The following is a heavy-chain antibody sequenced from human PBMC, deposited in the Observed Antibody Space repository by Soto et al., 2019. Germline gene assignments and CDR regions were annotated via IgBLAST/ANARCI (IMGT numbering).Heavy chain of an antibody. Sequence: LXLTGTVSGDSISSGESYWSWIRQPPGKGLEWIGFIYSSGSTYYNPSLKSRITISVDTSKNQFSLKLNSLTAADTAVYYCARDNSRDRGNFDYWGRGTLVTVSS. D-gene: IGHD3-10*01. V-gene: IGHV4-30-4*01. CDR3: ARDNSRDRGNFDY. CDR2: IYSSGST. CDR1: GDSISSGESY. J-gene: IGHJ4*02.